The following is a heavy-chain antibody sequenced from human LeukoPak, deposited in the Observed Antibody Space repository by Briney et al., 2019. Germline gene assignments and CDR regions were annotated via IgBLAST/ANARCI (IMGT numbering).Heavy chain of an antibody. CDR3: ARDQGGVGY. CDR2: ISSFSGTI. J-gene: IGHJ4*02. CDR1: GITFSTYS. Sequence: GSLRLSCVASGITFSTYSMNWVRQAAGKGLEWVSYISSFSGTINYADSVKGRFTISRDNAKNSLYLQMNSLRAEDTAVYYCARDQGGVGYWGQGTLVTVSS. V-gene: IGHV3-48*01. D-gene: IGHD3-16*01.